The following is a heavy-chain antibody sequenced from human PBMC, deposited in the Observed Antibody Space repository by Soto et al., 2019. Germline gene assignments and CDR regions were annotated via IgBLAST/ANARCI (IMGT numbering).Heavy chain of an antibody. J-gene: IGHJ4*02. V-gene: IGHV3-11*01. CDR2: ISGGGSTT. CDR3: AREVRTSGWFRRLDS. Sequence: GGSLRLSCAVSGFTFNDYYMSWIRQAPGKGLEWISYISGGGSTTYHADSVRGRFTISRDNAKNSLFLQMNSLRAEDTAVYYCAREVRTSGWFRRLDSWGQGIMVTVYS. D-gene: IGHD6-19*01. CDR1: GFTFNDYY.